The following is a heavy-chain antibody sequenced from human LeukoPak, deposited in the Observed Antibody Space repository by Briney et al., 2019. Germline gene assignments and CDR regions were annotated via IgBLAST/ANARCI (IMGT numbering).Heavy chain of an antibody. V-gene: IGHV3-33*01. CDR3: VRELPPVVQYYFNF. CDR2: IWYDGSNK. D-gene: IGHD3-22*01. CDR1: GFTFSSYG. J-gene: IGHJ4*02. Sequence: GGSLRLSCAASGFTFSSYGMHWVRQAPGKGLEWVAVIWYDGSNKYYADSVKGRFTISRDNSRNTLYLQMNSLRAEDTAVYYCVRELPPVVQYYFNFWGPGTLVTVSS.